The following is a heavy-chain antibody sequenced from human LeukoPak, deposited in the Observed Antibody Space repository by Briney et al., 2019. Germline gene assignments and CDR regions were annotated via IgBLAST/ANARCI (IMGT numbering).Heavy chain of an antibody. CDR2: IYYSGST. Sequence: SETLSLTCTVSGGSISSGDYYWSWIRQPPGKGLEWIGYIYYSGSTCYNPSLKSRVTISVDTSKNQFSLKLSSVTAADTAVYYCARGHYYGSGLFDYWGQGTLVTVSS. D-gene: IGHD3-10*01. CDR1: GGSISSGDYY. V-gene: IGHV4-30-4*01. J-gene: IGHJ4*02. CDR3: ARGHYYGSGLFDY.